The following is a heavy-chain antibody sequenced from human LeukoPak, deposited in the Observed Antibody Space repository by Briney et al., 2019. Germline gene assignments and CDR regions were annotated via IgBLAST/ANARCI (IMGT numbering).Heavy chain of an antibody. Sequence: SETLSLTRTVSGGSISSYYWSWIRQPPGKGLECIGYIYYSGSTNYNPSLKSRVTISLDTSKNQSSLKLTSVTAADTAVYYCARGYSGDYGLYYFDYWGQGTLVTVSS. V-gene: IGHV4-59*01. CDR1: GGSISSYY. CDR2: IYYSGST. CDR3: ARGYSGDYGLYYFDY. D-gene: IGHD4-17*01. J-gene: IGHJ4*02.